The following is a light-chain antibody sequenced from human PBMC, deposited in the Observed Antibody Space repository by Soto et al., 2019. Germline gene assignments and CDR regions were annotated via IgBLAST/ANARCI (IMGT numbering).Light chain of an antibody. CDR3: SSYTSSSTYV. Sequence: QSALTQPASVSGSPGQSITISCTGTSSDLGGYNYVSWYQQHPGKAPKLMIYEVSNRPSGVSNRFSGSKSGNTASLTISGLQAEDEADYYCSSYTSSSTYVFGTGTKVTVL. J-gene: IGLJ1*01. V-gene: IGLV2-14*01. CDR1: SSDLGGYNY. CDR2: EVS.